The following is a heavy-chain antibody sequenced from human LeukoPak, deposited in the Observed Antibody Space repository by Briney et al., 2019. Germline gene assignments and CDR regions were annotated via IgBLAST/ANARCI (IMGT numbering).Heavy chain of an antibody. CDR1: GYTLTELS. J-gene: IGHJ3*02. V-gene: IGHV1-24*01. Sequence: ASVKVSCKVSGYTLTELSMHWVRQAPGKGLEWMGGLDPEDGETIYAQKFQGRVTMTEDTSTDTAYMELSSLRSEDTAVYYCATDRITMVRGVSDAFDIWGQGTMVTVSS. CDR2: LDPEDGET. D-gene: IGHD3-10*01. CDR3: ATDRITMVRGVSDAFDI.